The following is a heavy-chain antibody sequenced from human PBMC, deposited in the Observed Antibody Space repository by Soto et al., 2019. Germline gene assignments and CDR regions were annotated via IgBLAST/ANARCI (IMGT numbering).Heavy chain of an antibody. D-gene: IGHD3-22*01. CDR1: GYTFSSYG. V-gene: IGHV1-18*01. J-gene: IGHJ6*02. Sequence: QAQLVQSEAEVKKPGASVKVSCKASGYTFSSYGISWVRQAPGQGLEWLGWISPYNDDTNYAQKLQGRVTMTTDTSTRTAYMDLRSLRSDDTAVYYCARGGYYDSSGSRNYHYYGMDVWGQATTVTVSS. CDR2: ISPYNDDT. CDR3: ARGGYYDSSGSRNYHYYGMDV.